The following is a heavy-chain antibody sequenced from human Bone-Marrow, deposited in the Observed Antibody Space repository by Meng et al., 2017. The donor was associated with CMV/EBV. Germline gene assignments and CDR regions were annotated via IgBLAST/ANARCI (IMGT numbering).Heavy chain of an antibody. CDR3: ARGTKRPCTGTSCYTLDS. D-gene: IGHD2-2*02. Sequence: GSLRFSCAASGFTFSTYWMHWVRQAPGKGLVWVSRINNDGSDTTYADSVKGRFTISRDNAKNTLYLQMNSLRGEDTAVYYCARGTKRPCTGTSCYTLDSWGQGTLVTVSS. J-gene: IGHJ4*02. CDR2: INNDGSDT. V-gene: IGHV3-74*01. CDR1: GFTFSTYW.